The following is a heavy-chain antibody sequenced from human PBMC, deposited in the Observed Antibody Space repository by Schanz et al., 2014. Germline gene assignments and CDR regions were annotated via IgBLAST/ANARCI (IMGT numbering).Heavy chain of an antibody. CDR2: ISGDGTTT. CDR1: GFTFSVYW. J-gene: IGHJ6*02. D-gene: IGHD6-13*01. CDR3: ARDRQQLVGRIGYYYGMDV. Sequence: VQLVESGGGLVQPGGSLRLSCAASGFTFSVYWMHWVRQPPGEGLVSVSRISGDGTTTSYADSVKGRFTISRDNAKNTLYLQMYSLRTEDMAVYYCARDRQQLVGRIGYYYGMDVWGQGTTVTVSS. V-gene: IGHV3-74*01.